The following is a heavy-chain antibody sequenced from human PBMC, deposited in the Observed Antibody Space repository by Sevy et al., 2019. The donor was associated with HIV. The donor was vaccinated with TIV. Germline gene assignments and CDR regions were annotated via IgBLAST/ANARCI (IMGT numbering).Heavy chain of an antibody. D-gene: IGHD3-3*01. V-gene: IGHV4-59*01. Sequence: SETLSLTCTVSGGSISSYYWSWIRQPPGKGLEWIGYIYYSGSTNYNPSLKSRFTISVDTSKNQFSLKLSSVTAADTAVYYCARVPYDFWSGYPNWFDPWGQGTLVTVSS. J-gene: IGHJ5*02. CDR2: IYYSGST. CDR3: ARVPYDFWSGYPNWFDP. CDR1: GGSISSYY.